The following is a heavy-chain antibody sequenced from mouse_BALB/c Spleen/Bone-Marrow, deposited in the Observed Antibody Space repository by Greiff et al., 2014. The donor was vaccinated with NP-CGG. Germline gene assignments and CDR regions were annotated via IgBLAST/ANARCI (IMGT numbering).Heavy chain of an antibody. CDR3: AGEGGNFPWFAY. J-gene: IGHJ3*01. V-gene: IGHV1S137*01. CDR1: GYTFTDYA. D-gene: IGHD2-1*01. Sequence: ESGAELVRPGVSVKISCKGSGYTFTDYAMHWVKQSHAKSLEWIGVISTYYGDASYNQKFKGKATMTVDKSSSTAYMELARLTSEDSAIYYCAGEGGNFPWFAYWGQGTLVTVSA. CDR2: ISTYYGDA.